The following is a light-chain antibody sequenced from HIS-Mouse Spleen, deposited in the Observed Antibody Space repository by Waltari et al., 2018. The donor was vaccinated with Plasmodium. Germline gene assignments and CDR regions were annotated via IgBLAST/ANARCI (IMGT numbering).Light chain of an antibody. CDR3: SSYAGSNNLV. Sequence: QSAPTQPPSASGSPGQSVTISCTGTSSDVGGYNYVSWYQQHPGKAPKLMIYEVSKRPSGVPYRFSGSKAGNTAFLTVSGLQAEDEADYYCSSYAGSNNLVFGGGTKLTVL. CDR2: EVS. V-gene: IGLV2-8*01. J-gene: IGLJ2*01. CDR1: SSDVGGYNY.